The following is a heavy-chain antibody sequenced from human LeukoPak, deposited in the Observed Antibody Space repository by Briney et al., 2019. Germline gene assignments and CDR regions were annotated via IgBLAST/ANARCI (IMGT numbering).Heavy chain of an antibody. D-gene: IGHD1-26*01. CDR2: INTNTGNP. J-gene: IGHJ4*02. CDR1: GYTFTSYA. CDR3: ARDPHQIVGATTFFDY. Sequence: GASVTVSCKASGYTFTSYAMNWVRQAPGQGLEWMGWINTNTGNPTSAQGFTGRFVFSLDTSVSTAYLQISSLKAEDTAVYYCARDPHQIVGATTFFDYWGQGTLVTVSS. V-gene: IGHV7-4-1*02.